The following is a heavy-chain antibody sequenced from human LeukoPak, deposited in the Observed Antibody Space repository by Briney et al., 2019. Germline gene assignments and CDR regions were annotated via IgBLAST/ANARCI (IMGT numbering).Heavy chain of an antibody. CDR2: IYSGGST. J-gene: IGHJ4*02. V-gene: IGHV3-53*01. CDR3: AKEGAGSSSWYGYYFDY. Sequence: GGSLRLSCAASGFTVSSNYMSWVRQAPGKGLEWVSVIYSGGSTYYADSVKGRFTISRDNSKNTLYLQMNSLRAEDTAVYYCAKEGAGSSSWYGYYFDYWGQGTLVTVSS. D-gene: IGHD6-13*01. CDR1: GFTVSSNY.